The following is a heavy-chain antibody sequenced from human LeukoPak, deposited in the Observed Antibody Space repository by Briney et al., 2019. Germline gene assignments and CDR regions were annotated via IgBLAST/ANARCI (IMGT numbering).Heavy chain of an antibody. D-gene: IGHD6-19*01. V-gene: IGHV1-18*01. CDR1: GYTFTSYG. CDR2: ISAYNGNT. CDR3: ARDRGIAVAGTPNY. J-gene: IGHJ4*02. Sequence: ASVKVSCKASGYTFTSYGISWVRQAPGQGLERMGWISAYNGNTNYAQKLQGRVTMTTDTSTSTAYMELRSLRSDDTAVYYCARDRGIAVAGTPNYWGQGTLVTVSS.